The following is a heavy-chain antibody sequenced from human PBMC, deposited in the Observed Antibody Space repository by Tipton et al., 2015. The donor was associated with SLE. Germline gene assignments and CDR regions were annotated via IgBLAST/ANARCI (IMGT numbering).Heavy chain of an antibody. CDR2: IFYSGST. Sequence: TLSLTCTVSGGSISSGSYYWNWIRQPPGKGLEWIGYIFYSGSTNYNPSLKSRLTMSVDTSKNHFSLKLGSVTAADTAVYYCARATRTGYTEFDYWGQGTLVTVSS. V-gene: IGHV4-61*03. CDR3: ARATRTGYTEFDY. D-gene: IGHD3/OR15-3a*01. CDR1: GGSISSGSYY. J-gene: IGHJ4*01.